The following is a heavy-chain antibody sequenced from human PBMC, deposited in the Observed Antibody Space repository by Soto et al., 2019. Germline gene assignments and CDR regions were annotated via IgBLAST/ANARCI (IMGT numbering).Heavy chain of an antibody. CDR1: GGSISGSGYY. J-gene: IGHJ4*02. V-gene: IGHV4-39*01. D-gene: IGHD3-10*01. CDR3: ARHQDLNDIRGY. CDR2: IYDSVNI. Sequence: QLQLQESGPGLVKPSETLSLTCTVSGGSISGSGYYWAWIRQPPGKGLEWIGTIYDSVNIYYNPSLKSRVTISVVTSHNLFSLKVNSVTAADTAVYYCARHQDLNDIRGYWGQGTLVTVSS.